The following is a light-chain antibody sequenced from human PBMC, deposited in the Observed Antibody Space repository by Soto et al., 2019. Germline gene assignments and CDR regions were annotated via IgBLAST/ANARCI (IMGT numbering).Light chain of an antibody. CDR3: QQSYNTPYT. V-gene: IGKV1-39*01. Sequence: DIQMTQSPSSLSASVGDRVTITCRASQSITSYLNWYQQKPGKAPKLLIYAASSLQSGVPSRFSGSGSGTDFTLTISSLQPEDFATYDCQQSYNTPYTFGQGTNLEIK. J-gene: IGKJ2*01. CDR2: AAS. CDR1: QSITSY.